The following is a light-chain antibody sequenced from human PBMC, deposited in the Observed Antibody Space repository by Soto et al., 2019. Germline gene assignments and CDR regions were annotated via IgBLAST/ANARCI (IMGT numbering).Light chain of an antibody. CDR1: QSISNW. CDR2: DAS. Sequence: DIQMTQSPSTLSASVGDRVTITCRASQSISNWLAWYQQKPGKAPKLLIYDASTLQSGVSSRFSGSGSGTEFPLTISNLQPDDFASYYCQHYINFSGTFGQGTTVDI. J-gene: IGKJ1*01. CDR3: QHYINFSGT. V-gene: IGKV1-5*01.